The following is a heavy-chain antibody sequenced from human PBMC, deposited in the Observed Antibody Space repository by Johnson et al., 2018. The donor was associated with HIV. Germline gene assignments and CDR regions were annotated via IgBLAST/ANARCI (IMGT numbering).Heavy chain of an antibody. V-gene: IGHV3-NL1*01. Sequence: QVQLVESGGGVVQPGRSLRLSCAASGFTFSSYGMHWVRQAAGKGLEWVSVIYSGGSTHYADSVKGRFTMSRDNSKNTLYLQMNSLRGEDTAVYYCSRARRVVIGPDGFDIWGQGTMVTVSS. CDR3: SRARRVVIGPDGFDI. CDR2: IYSGGST. CDR1: GFTFSSYG. D-gene: IGHD3-22*01. J-gene: IGHJ3*02.